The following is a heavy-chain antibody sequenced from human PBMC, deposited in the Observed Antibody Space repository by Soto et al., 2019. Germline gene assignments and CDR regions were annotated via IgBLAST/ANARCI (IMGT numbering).Heavy chain of an antibody. CDR1: GFTFNTYA. CDR2: ISGSGGST. D-gene: IGHD6-13*01. J-gene: IGHJ5*02. Sequence: EVQLLESGGGLVQPGGSLRLSCAASGFTFNTYAMSWVRQAPGKGLEWVSGISGSGGSTYYADSVKGRFTISRDNSKNTLFLQMNSLRAEYTAVYYCAKDIVQEQQLGWFAPWGKRTLVTVSS. CDR3: AKDIVQEQQLGWFAP. V-gene: IGHV3-23*01.